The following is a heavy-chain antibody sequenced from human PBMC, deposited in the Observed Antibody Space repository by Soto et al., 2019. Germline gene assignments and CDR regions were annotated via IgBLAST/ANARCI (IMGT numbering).Heavy chain of an antibody. CDR1: GGTISKSF. CDR3: VRDGSKTLREWFDP. V-gene: IGHV4-4*07. Sequence: QVQLQESGPGLVKPSETLSLTCSVSGGTISKSFWSWVRKPVGRGLEWMGRIYVTGSTDYNPSLRGRISMSSDMVKKTFSLRLTSVTAADTGVYYCVRDGSKTLREWFDPWGQGLKVTVAS. CDR2: IYVTGST. J-gene: IGHJ5*02.